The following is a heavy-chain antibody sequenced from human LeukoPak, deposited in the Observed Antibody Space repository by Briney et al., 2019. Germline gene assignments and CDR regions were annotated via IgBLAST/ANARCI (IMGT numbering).Heavy chain of an antibody. D-gene: IGHD2-21*02. Sequence: GGSLRLSCAASGFTFSSYAMHWVRQAPGKGLEWVAVISYDGSNKYYADSVKGRFTISRDNSKNTLYLQMNSLRAEDTAMYYCARDLQTVSAGNYWGQGTLVIVSS. CDR1: GFTFSSYA. V-gene: IGHV3-30-3*01. CDR2: ISYDGSNK. J-gene: IGHJ4*02. CDR3: ARDLQTVSAGNY.